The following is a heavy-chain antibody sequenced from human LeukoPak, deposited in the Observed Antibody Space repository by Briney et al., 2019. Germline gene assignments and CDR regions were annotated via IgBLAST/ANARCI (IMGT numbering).Heavy chain of an antibody. J-gene: IGHJ3*02. CDR2: IYYSGST. Sequence: SETLSLTCTVSGGSISSYYWSWIRQPPGKGLEWIGYIYYSGSTNYNPSLKSRVTISVDTSKNQFSLKLSSVTAADTAVYYCARDSMAIDAFDIWGQGTMVTVSS. V-gene: IGHV4-59*12. CDR1: GGSISSYY. CDR3: ARDSMAIDAFDI. D-gene: IGHD5-24*01.